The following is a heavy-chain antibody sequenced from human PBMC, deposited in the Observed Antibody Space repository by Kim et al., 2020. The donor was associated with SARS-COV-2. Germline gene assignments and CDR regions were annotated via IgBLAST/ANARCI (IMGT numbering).Heavy chain of an antibody. Sequence: APKLQGRVTMPTDTSTSTAYMELRSLRPDDTAVYYCARDRAGATLQGWFDPWGQGTLVTVSS. V-gene: IGHV1-18*01. CDR3: ARDRAGATLQGWFDP. D-gene: IGHD1-26*01. J-gene: IGHJ5*02.